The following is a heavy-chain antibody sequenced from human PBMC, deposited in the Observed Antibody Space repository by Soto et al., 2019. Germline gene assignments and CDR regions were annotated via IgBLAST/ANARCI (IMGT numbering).Heavy chain of an antibody. J-gene: IGHJ4*02. CDR2: LSAYNGNT. CDR1: GYTFTSYA. V-gene: IGHV1-18*01. CDR3: ATVVGAVPY. Sequence: ASVKVSCKTSGYTFTSYAISWVRQAHGQGLEWMGWLSAYNGNTNYAQNLQGRVTVTTDTSTDTAYMELRSLRSDDTAVYYCATVVGAVPYWGQGTQVTVSS. D-gene: IGHD1-26*01.